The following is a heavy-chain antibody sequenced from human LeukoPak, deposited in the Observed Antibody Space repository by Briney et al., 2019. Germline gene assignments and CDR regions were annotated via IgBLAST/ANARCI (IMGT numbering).Heavy chain of an antibody. CDR3: ARGSGSHIDYFDY. CDR1: GGSITSYY. V-gene: IGHV4-59*06. CDR2: IYYSGST. D-gene: IGHD3-10*01. Sequence: SETLSLTCTVSGGSITSYYWSWIRQHPGKGLEWIGYIYYSGSTYYNPSLKSRVTISVDTSKNQFSLKLSSVTAADTAVYYCARGSGSHIDYFDYWGQGTLVTVSS. J-gene: IGHJ4*02.